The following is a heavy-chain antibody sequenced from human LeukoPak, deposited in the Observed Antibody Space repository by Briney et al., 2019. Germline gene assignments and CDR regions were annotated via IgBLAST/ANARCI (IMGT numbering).Heavy chain of an antibody. Sequence: SETLSLTCTVSGGSISGYYWSWIRQPPGKGLEWVGYISYSGSTNYNPSLKSRVTISVDKSKNQFSLKLSSVTAADTAVYYCASGAWELLDYWGQGTLVTVSS. CDR1: GGSISGYY. J-gene: IGHJ4*02. D-gene: IGHD1-26*01. CDR3: ASGAWELLDY. CDR2: ISYSGST. V-gene: IGHV4-59*12.